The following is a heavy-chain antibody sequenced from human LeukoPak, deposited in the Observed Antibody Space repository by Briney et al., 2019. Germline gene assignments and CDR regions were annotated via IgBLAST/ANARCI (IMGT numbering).Heavy chain of an antibody. D-gene: IGHD1-26*01. Sequence: SETLSLTCTVSGGSISSGSYYWSWIRQPAGKGLEWIGRIYTSGSTNYNPSLKSRVTISVDTSKNQFSLKLSSVTAADTAVYYCARSGWELEGNFDYWGQGTLVTVSS. J-gene: IGHJ4*02. CDR2: IYTSGST. CDR1: GGSISSGSYY. CDR3: ARSGWELEGNFDY. V-gene: IGHV4-61*02.